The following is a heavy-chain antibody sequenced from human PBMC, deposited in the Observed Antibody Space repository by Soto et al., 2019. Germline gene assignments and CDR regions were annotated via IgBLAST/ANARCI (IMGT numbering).Heavy chain of an antibody. V-gene: IGHV3-23*01. CDR1: GFTSSSYA. Sequence: EVQLLESGGGVVQPGGSLRLSCAASGFTSSSYAMSWIRQAPGKGLEWVSAVTGGGGSTYYADSVKGRFTISRDNSKDTLYLQMNSLRAEDTAVYFCAKHSSPSWDYGYWGQGTLVTVSS. J-gene: IGHJ4*02. CDR3: AKHSSPSWDYGY. D-gene: IGHD2-2*01. CDR2: VTGGGGST.